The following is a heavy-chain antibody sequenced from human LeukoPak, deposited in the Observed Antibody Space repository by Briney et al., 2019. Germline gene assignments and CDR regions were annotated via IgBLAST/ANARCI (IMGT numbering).Heavy chain of an antibody. D-gene: IGHD1-1*01. V-gene: IGHV4-38-2*01. Sequence: SETLSLTCAVSGYSISRGYHWDWIRPPPGKGLEWIGIIHHSGSTYYNPSLKSRVTISVDTSKNQFSLKLSSVTAADTAVYYCARIDWNPDYWGQGTLVTVSS. J-gene: IGHJ4*02. CDR3: ARIDWNPDY. CDR1: GYSISRGYH. CDR2: IHHSGST.